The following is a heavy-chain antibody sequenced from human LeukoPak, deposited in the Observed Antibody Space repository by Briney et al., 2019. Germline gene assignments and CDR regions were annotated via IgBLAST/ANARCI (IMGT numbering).Heavy chain of an antibody. CDR1: GGTFSSYA. V-gene: IGHV1-69*06. CDR2: IIPIFGTA. J-gene: IGHJ3*02. CDR3: ARSHYYGSGSHDAFDI. Sequence: SVKVSCKASGGTFSSYAISWVRQAPGQGLEWMGGIIPIFGTANYAQKFQGRVTITADKSTSTAYMELGSLRSEDTAVYYCARSHYYGSGSHDAFDIWGQGTMVTVSS. D-gene: IGHD3-10*01.